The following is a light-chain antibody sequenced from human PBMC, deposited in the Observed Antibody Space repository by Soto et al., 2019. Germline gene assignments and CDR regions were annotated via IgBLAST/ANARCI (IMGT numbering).Light chain of an antibody. CDR3: QQRSNWPPRIT. Sequence: EIVLTQSPATLSLSPGERATLSCRASQSVDTYLAWYQQKPGQAPRLLIYEASNRAAGIPARFSGSGSGTDFTLTISSREPEDFAVYYCQQRSNWPPRITFGPGTKVYIK. V-gene: IGKV3-11*01. CDR1: QSVDTY. CDR2: EAS. J-gene: IGKJ3*01.